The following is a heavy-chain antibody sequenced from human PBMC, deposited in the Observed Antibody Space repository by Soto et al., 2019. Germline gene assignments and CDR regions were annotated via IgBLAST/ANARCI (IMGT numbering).Heavy chain of an antibody. D-gene: IGHD6-19*01. CDR3: ARRGQWVEAWFDA. Sequence: QVQLQESGPGLVKPSETLSLTCTVSGDAISSFHWSWIRRPPGKGLEWIGHVYYTGSTNYNPSLKTRVTISVDTSNNQFSLRLNSVTAADTAVYFCARRGQWVEAWFDAWGQGALVTVSS. J-gene: IGHJ5*02. CDR2: VYYTGST. V-gene: IGHV4-59*08. CDR1: GDAISSFH.